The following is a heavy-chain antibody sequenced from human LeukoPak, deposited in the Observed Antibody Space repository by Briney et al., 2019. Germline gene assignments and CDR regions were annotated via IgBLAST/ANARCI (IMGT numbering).Heavy chain of an antibody. CDR3: ARESVAHYYDSSGYPEY. CDR2: IYYSGST. CDR1: GVSISSGGYY. Sequence: SETLSLTCTVSGVSISSGGYYWSWIRQHPGKGLEWIGYIYYSGSTYYNPSLKSRVTISVDASKNQFSLKLSSVTAADTAVYYCARESVAHYYDSSGYPEYWGQGTLVTVSS. V-gene: IGHV4-31*03. D-gene: IGHD3-22*01. J-gene: IGHJ4*02.